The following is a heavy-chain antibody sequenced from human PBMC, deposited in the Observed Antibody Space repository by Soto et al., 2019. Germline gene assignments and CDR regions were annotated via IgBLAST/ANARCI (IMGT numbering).Heavy chain of an antibody. J-gene: IGHJ6*02. D-gene: IGHD2-15*01. CDR2: ISAYNGNT. CDR1: GYTFTSYG. Sequence: QVQLVQSGAEVKKPGASVKVSCKASGYTFTSYGISWVRQAPGQGLEWMGWISAYNGNTNYAQKLQGRVTMTTDTSTSTADMELRSLRSDDTAVYYCARNHCSGGSCYYYYYYGMDVWGQGTTVTVSS. V-gene: IGHV1-18*04. CDR3: ARNHCSGGSCYYYYYYGMDV.